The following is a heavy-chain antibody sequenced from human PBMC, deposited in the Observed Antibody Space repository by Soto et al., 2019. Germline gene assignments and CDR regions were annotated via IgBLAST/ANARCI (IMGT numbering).Heavy chain of an antibody. V-gene: IGHV3-30-3*01. CDR2: VSYDGTNT. Sequence: QAQLVESGGGVVQPGSSLRLSCAAAGFTFSDFVMHWVRQAPGKGLQWVAVVSYDGTNTNYADSVKGRFTISRDNSRNTVDLQINSLRPEDTALYYCARDGGGIRVVPFDSWGQGTLVTVSS. D-gene: IGHD3-16*01. J-gene: IGHJ4*02. CDR1: GFTFSDFV. CDR3: ARDGGGIRVVPFDS.